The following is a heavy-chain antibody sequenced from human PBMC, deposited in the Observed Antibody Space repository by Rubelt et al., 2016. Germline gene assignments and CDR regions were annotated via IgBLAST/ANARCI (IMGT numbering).Heavy chain of an antibody. Sequence: QVTLRESGPALVKPTQTLTLTCTFSGFSLSTSGMCVSWIRQPPGKALEWLALIDWDDDKYYSTSLKTRLTISKDPSKNQVVLTMTNMDPVDTATYYCARATEQYSGSYYVDYWGQGTLVTVSS. D-gene: IGHD1-26*01. CDR1: GFSLSTSGMC. V-gene: IGHV2-70*01. J-gene: IGHJ4*02. CDR3: ARATEQYSGSYYVDY. CDR2: IDWDDDK.